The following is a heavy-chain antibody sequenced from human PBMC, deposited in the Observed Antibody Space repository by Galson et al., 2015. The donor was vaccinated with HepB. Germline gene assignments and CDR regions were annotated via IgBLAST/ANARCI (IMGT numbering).Heavy chain of an antibody. D-gene: IGHD1-26*01. Sequence: PALVKPTQTLTLTCTFSGFSLSTSGMCVSWIRQPPGKALEWLALIDWDDDKYYSTSLKTRLTISKDTSKNQVVLTMTNMDPVDTATYYCARILGGSGSYYGFDYWGQGTLVTVSS. J-gene: IGHJ4*02. CDR2: IDWDDDK. CDR1: GFSLSTSGMC. V-gene: IGHV2-70*01. CDR3: ARILGGSGSYYGFDY.